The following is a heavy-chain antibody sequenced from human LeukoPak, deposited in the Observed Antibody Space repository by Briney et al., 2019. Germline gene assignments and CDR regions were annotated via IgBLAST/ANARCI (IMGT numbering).Heavy chain of an antibody. D-gene: IGHD3-9*01. CDR3: ARGEFDILTGYDAFDI. CDR1: GGSISSSSYY. V-gene: IGHV4-39*07. CDR2: IYYSGST. Sequence: SETLSLTCTVSGGSISSSSYYWGWIRQPPGKGLEWIGSIYYSGSTYCNPSLKSRVTISVDTSKNQFSLKLSSVTAADTAVYYCARGEFDILTGYDAFDIWGQGTMVTVSS. J-gene: IGHJ3*02.